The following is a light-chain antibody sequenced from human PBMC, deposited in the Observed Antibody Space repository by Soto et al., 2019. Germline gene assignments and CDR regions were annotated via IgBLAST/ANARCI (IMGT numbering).Light chain of an antibody. Sequence: DIQMTQSPSTLSASVGDGVTITCRARQRISNRLAWYQQKPGEAPKYLIYDASTLDSGAPSRFSGSGSGPEFTLSISSLQPDDFATYSCQQYNSYPWTFGQGTNV. J-gene: IGKJ1*01. V-gene: IGKV1-5*01. CDR1: QRISNR. CDR2: DAS. CDR3: QQYNSYPWT.